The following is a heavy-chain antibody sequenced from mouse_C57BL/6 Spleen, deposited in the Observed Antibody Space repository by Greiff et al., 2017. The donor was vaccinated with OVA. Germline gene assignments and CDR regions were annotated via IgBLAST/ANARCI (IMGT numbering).Heavy chain of an antibody. CDR3: ARPSVSYGSSFDY. CDR1: GFTFSDYG. D-gene: IGHD1-1*01. CDR2: ISSGSSTI. Sequence: EVQVVESGGGLVKPGGSLKLSCAASGFTFSDYGMHWVRQAPEKGLEWVAYISSGSSTIYYADTVKGRFTISRDNAKNTLFLQMTSLRSEDTAMYYCARPSVSYGSSFDYWGQGTTLTVSS. V-gene: IGHV5-17*01. J-gene: IGHJ2*01.